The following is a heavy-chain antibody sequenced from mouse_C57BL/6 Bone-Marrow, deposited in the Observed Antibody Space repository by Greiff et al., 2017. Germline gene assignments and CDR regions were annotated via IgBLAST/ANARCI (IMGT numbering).Heavy chain of an antibody. Sequence: QVQLQQSGAELVKPGASVKISCKASGYAFSSYWLNWVKQRPGKGLAWIGQISPGDGDTNYNGKFKGKATLTADKTSSTAYMQLSSLTSEESAVYLGARRIYYGNLYAMDYGGQGTSGTVSS. CDR2: ISPGDGDT. D-gene: IGHD2-1*01. CDR1: GYAFSSYW. CDR3: ARRIYYGNLYAMDY. V-gene: IGHV1-80*01. J-gene: IGHJ4*01.